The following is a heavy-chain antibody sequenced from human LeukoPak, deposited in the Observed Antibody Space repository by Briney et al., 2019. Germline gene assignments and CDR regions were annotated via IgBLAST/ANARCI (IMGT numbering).Heavy chain of an antibody. J-gene: IGHJ4*02. D-gene: IGHD1-1*01. CDR3: ARIHNLGILAHFDY. V-gene: IGHV3-53*01. Sequence: PGGSLRLSCAASGFTVSTNFMSWVRQPPGKGLEWVSVIYNTDSTYSADSVKGRFTISRDNSKNTLYLQMNSLRAEDTAVYYCARIHNLGILAHFDYWGQGTLVTVSS. CDR1: GFTVSTNF. CDR2: IYNTDST.